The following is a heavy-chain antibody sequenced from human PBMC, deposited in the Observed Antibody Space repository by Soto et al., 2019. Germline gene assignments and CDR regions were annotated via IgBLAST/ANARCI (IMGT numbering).Heavy chain of an antibody. CDR2: LSGSGGTT. D-gene: IGHD3-10*01. V-gene: IGHV3-23*01. J-gene: IGHJ4*02. Sequence: GGSLSLSCPVSGVPGSTYSMNLVRQAPGKGLEWVSSLSGSGGTTYYADSVKGRFIISRDNSKNTLYLLMNSLRAEDTALYYCAKQRADYGSGADTFYFDSWGQGALVTVSS. CDR1: GVPGSTYS. CDR3: AKQRADYGSGADTFYFDS.